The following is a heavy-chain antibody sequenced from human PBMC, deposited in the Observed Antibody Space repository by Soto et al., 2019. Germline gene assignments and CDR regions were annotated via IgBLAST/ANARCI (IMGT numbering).Heavy chain of an antibody. J-gene: IGHJ4*02. D-gene: IGHD6-19*01. CDR2: ISYDGSNR. CDR3: ARVSATGWHVNGRDYFDH. Sequence: GGSLRLSCAASGFTFSRFGMHWVRQAPGKGLEWVAVISYDGSNRFYADSVKGRFTISRDNSKNSLFLHMSDLRAADTAVYYCARVSATGWHVNGRDYFDHWGLGTLVTVSS. V-gene: IGHV3-30*03. CDR1: GFTFSRFG.